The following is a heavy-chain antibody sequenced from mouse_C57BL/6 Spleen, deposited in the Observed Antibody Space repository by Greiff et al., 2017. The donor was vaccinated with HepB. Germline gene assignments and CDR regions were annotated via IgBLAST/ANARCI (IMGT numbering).Heavy chain of an antibody. CDR3: TRRIYYAYTLPTYYYAIAY. V-gene: IGHV1-78*01. CDR2: IYPRDGST. D-gene: IGHD2-2*01. Sequence: VQLQQSDAELVKPGASVKISCKVSGYTFTDHTIHWMKQRPEQGLEWIGYIYPRDGSTKYNEKFKGKATLTADKSSSTAYMQPTSLTSEDSAVSFSTRRIYYAYTLPTYYYAIAYSSQGTSVTVSS. J-gene: IGHJ4*01. CDR1: GYTFTDHT.